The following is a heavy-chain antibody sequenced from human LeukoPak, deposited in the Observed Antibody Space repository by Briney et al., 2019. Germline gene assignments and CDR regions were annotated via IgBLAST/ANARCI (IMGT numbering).Heavy chain of an antibody. D-gene: IGHD6-19*01. CDR3: AGSSGWSGVLDY. Sequence: PSETLSLTCTVSGGSITTYYWSWIRQPPGKGLEWIGYISYSGSANNNPSLKSRVTTSLDTSKNQLSLKLTSVTAADSAVYYCAGSSGWSGVLDYWGQGTLVTVPS. V-gene: IGHV4-59*01. CDR1: GGSITTYY. CDR2: ISYSGSA. J-gene: IGHJ4*02.